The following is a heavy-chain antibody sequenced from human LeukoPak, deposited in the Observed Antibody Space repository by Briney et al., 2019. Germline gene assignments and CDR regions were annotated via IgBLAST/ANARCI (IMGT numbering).Heavy chain of an antibody. Sequence: GGSLRLSCAASGFTFSSYGMHWVRQAPGKGLEWVAFVYYDGNNKYYAASVKGRFTISGDNSRNSLYVQMNSLRTEDTAVYYCVKDQAQVYGYFDSWGLGTLVTVSS. CDR1: GFTFSSYG. CDR2: VYYDGNNK. CDR3: VKDQAQVYGYFDS. J-gene: IGHJ4*02. D-gene: IGHD6-6*01. V-gene: IGHV3-30*02.